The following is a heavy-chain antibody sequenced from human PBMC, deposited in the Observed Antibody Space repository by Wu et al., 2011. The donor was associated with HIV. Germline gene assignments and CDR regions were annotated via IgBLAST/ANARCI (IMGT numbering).Heavy chain of an antibody. CDR3: ATISRHGASDFLFYYMDV. Sequence: VQLVQSGAEVKKPGASVKVSCKASGYTFTSYDINWVRQATGQGLEWMGLVDPEAGQAIYAEKFQGRVTITADTSIDAAYLDLSSLTSEDTAVYFCATISRHGASDFLFYYMDVWGKGTSVTVSS. D-gene: IGHD1-26*01. V-gene: IGHV1-69-2*01. J-gene: IGHJ6*03. CDR1: GYTFTSYD. CDR2: VDPEAGQA.